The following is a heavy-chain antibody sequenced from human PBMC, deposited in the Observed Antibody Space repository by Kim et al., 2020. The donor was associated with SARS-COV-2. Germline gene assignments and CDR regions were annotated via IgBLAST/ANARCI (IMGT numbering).Heavy chain of an antibody. D-gene: IGHD2-15*01. J-gene: IGHJ4*02. CDR3: VKGFGGGSNFDY. V-gene: IGHV3-64D*09. Sequence: YYADSVKGRCTISRDNSKNTLYLQMSSLRAEDTAVYYCVKGFGGGSNFDYWGQGTLVTVSS.